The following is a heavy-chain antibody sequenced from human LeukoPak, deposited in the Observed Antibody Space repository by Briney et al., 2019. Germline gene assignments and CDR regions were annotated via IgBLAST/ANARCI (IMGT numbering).Heavy chain of an antibody. CDR2: ISGNGAST. Sequence: GGSLRLSCAVSGFTFNHYAMSWVRQAPGKGLEWVSGISGNGASTYYADSVKGRFTISRDNSKNTLSLRMNNLRAEDTAFYYCAKGGRGGRTDFDYWGQGTLVTVSS. CDR1: GFTFNHYA. J-gene: IGHJ4*02. D-gene: IGHD3-10*01. V-gene: IGHV3-23*01. CDR3: AKGGRGGRTDFDY.